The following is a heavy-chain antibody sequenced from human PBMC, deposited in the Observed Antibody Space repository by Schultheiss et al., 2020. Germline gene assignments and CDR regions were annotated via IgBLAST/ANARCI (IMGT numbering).Heavy chain of an antibody. Sequence: GGSLRLSCAASGFTFSSYGMHWVRQAPGKGLEWVAVIWYDRRNEGYADSVKGRFTISRDNAKNSLYLQMNSLRAEDTAVYYCARDRVAGAFDIWGQGTMVTVSS. J-gene: IGHJ3*02. CDR2: IWYDRRNE. CDR3: ARDRVAGAFDI. D-gene: IGHD2-15*01. CDR1: GFTFSSYG. V-gene: IGHV3-33*08.